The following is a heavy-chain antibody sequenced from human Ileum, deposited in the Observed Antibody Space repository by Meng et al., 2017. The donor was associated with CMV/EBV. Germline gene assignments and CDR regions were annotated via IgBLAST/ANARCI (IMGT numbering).Heavy chain of an antibody. Sequence: GESLKISCAASGLSISSYGMHWVRQAPDKGLEWVAFIRYDGSEKYYADSVKGRFSISRDNSKNTMSVQLNSLRTEDTAVYYCVLDRRIFFDHWGQGTLVTFSS. CDR3: VLDRRIFFDH. V-gene: IGHV3-30*02. CDR1: GLSISSYG. J-gene: IGHJ4*02. CDR2: IRYDGSEK. D-gene: IGHD1-1*01.